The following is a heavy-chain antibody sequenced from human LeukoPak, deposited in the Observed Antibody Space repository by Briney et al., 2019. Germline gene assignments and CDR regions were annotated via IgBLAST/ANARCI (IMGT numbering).Heavy chain of an antibody. CDR3: ARVPLRITMEEGAFDI. V-gene: IGHV3-48*04. CDR1: GFTFSSYS. J-gene: IGHJ3*02. D-gene: IGHD3-10*01. CDR2: ISSSSSTI. Sequence: GSLRLSCAASGFTFSSYSMNWVRQAPGKGLEWVSYISSSSSTIYYADSVKGRFTISRDNAKNSLYLQLNSLRAEDTAVYYCARVPLRITMEEGAFDIWGQGTMVTVSS.